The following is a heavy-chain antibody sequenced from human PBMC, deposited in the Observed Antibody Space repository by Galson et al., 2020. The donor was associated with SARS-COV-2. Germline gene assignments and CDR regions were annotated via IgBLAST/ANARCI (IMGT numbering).Heavy chain of an antibody. CDR1: GYIFTNFW. CDR2: IYPGDSET. CDR3: ARLDHVRTTSDY. D-gene: IGHD1-7*01. J-gene: IGHJ4*02. Sequence: GESLKISCKGSGYIFTNFWIRWVRQMPGKGLEWMGLIYPGDSETTYSTSFEGQVTISVDRSISTAYLQWTSLKASDTAIYYCARLDHVRTTSDYWGQGTLVPVSS. V-gene: IGHV5-51*01.